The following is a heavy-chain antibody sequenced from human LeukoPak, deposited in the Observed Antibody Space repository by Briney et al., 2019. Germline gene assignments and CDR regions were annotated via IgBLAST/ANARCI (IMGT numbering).Heavy chain of an antibody. V-gene: IGHV3-23*01. D-gene: IGHD3-22*01. Sequence: SCKASGGTFISYGMSWVRQAPGKGLEWVSAISGSGGSTYYADSVKGRFTISRDNSKNTLYLQMNSLRAEDTAVYYCAKAGYYDSSGYYYYWGQGTLVTVSS. J-gene: IGHJ4*02. CDR1: GGTFISYG. CDR3: AKAGYYDSSGYYYY. CDR2: ISGSGGST.